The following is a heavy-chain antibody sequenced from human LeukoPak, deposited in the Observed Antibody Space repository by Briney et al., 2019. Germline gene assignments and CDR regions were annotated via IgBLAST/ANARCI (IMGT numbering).Heavy chain of an antibody. D-gene: IGHD3-10*01. CDR1: GFTFSDYA. Sequence: GGSLRLSCSASGFTFSDYAMHWVRQAPGKGLEWVAAIWYDGSNKYYADSVKGRFTISRDNSKNTLYLQTNSLRAEDTAVYYCVRGPYGSGSYTWDQGTLVTVST. J-gene: IGHJ5*02. V-gene: IGHV3-33*08. CDR2: IWYDGSNK. CDR3: VRGPYGSGSYT.